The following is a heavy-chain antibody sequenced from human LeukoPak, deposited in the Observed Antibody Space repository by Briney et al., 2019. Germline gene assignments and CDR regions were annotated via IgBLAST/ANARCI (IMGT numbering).Heavy chain of an antibody. Sequence: SETLSLTCTVSVGSISSYYWSWIRQPPGKGLECIGYIYYSGSTNYNPPLKSRVTISVDTSKNQFSLKLSSVTAADTAVYYCARRGYYDSSGYYSPYYYGMDVWGQGTTVTVSS. CDR1: VGSISSYY. V-gene: IGHV4-59*08. D-gene: IGHD3-22*01. CDR2: IYYSGST. J-gene: IGHJ6*02. CDR3: ARRGYYDSSGYYSPYYYGMDV.